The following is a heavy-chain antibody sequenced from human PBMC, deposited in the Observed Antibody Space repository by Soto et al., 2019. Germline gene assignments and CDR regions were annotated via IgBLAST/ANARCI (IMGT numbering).Heavy chain of an antibody. CDR2: ISYDGTNR. J-gene: IGHJ6*03. CDR3: AKAGLRHVDWWPYYYMDV. V-gene: IGHV3-30*18. CDR1: GFSFRNCG. Sequence: QVQLVESGGGVVQPGRSLRLSCAASGFSFRNCGMHWVRQAPGKGLEWVEIISYDGTNRFYADSVKGRFTISRDNSKNTLNLQLKSLRAEDTAVYYCAKAGLRHVDWWPYYYMDVWGKGTTVTVSS. D-gene: IGHD3-9*01.